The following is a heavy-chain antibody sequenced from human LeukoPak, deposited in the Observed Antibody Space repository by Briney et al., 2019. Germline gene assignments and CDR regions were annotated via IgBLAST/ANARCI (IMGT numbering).Heavy chain of an antibody. Sequence: GGSLRLSCAASGFTVSNNYMSWVRQAPGKGLEWVSCINTDGTSPTYADSVKGRFTISRDNAKNTLSLQMNGLRAEDTAVYYCARDGGNYSPQDYWGQGTLVTVSS. V-gene: IGHV3-74*01. CDR1: GFTVSNNY. D-gene: IGHD1-26*01. J-gene: IGHJ4*02. CDR2: INTDGTSP. CDR3: ARDGGNYSPQDY.